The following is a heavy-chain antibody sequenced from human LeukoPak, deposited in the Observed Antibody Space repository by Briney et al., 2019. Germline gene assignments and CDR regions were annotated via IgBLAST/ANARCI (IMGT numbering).Heavy chain of an antibody. J-gene: IGHJ6*03. CDR2: IRYNGNNQ. CDR1: GFTFNNYG. CDR3: ANDSAFYYIDV. V-gene: IGHV3-30*02. D-gene: IGHD3-10*01. Sequence: PGGSLRLSCAASGFTFNNYGMHWVRQAPGKGLEWVAFIRYNGNNQYYADSVKGRFTTSRDNSKNTLYLQMNSLKGDDTAVYYCANDSAFYYIDVWGKGTTVIISS.